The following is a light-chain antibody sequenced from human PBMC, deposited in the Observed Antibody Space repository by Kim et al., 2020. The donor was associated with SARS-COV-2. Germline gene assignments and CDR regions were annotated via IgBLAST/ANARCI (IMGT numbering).Light chain of an antibody. V-gene: IGKV1-33*01. CDR3: QQFAHLPLT. CDR2: DVS. J-gene: IGKJ5*01. Sequence: DIQLTQSPSSLAASVGDTVTFTCLASEDIVTSLNWYRQKPGEAPVLLMSDVSTLELGDPSRFVGHGSGTEFTLTITRLQSEDFATYYCQQFAHLPLTFGRGTRLEIK. CDR1: EDIVTS.